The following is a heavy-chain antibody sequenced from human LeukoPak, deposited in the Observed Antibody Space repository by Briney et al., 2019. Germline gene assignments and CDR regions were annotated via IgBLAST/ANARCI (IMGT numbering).Heavy chain of an antibody. V-gene: IGHV4-34*01. CDR3: ARGPLDYYGSGSYYNGSPLFDY. CDR1: GGSFSGYY. Sequence: SETLSLTCAVYGGSFSGYYWSWIRQPPGKGLEWIGEINHSGSTNYNPSLKSRVTISVDTSKNQFSLKLSSVTAADTAVYYCARGPLDYYGSGSYYNGSPLFDYWGQGTLATVSS. J-gene: IGHJ4*02. D-gene: IGHD3-10*01. CDR2: INHSGST.